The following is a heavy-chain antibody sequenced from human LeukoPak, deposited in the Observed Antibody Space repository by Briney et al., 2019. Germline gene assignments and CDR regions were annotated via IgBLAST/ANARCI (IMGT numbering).Heavy chain of an antibody. D-gene: IGHD1-26*01. CDR1: GGSISNYY. CDR3: ARALSGTYGLFQH. V-gene: IGHV4-59*01. Sequence: VMPSETLSLTCTVSGGSISNYYWSWIRQPPGKGLEWIGYIYYSGSTYYNPSLRSRVTISVDTSKNQFSLNLNSVTAADTAVYYCARALSGTYGLFQHWGQGTLVTVSS. CDR2: IYYSGST. J-gene: IGHJ1*01.